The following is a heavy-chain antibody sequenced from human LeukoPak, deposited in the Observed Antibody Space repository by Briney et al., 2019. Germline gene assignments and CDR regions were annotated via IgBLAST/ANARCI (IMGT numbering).Heavy chain of an antibody. J-gene: IGHJ4*02. Sequence: GGSLRLSCAVSGFTFSSYTMNWVRQAPGKGLEWVSSISPTSSYIYFADSLKGRFTISRDNAKNSLYLQMNSLRAEDTAVYYCARNKDSFDYWGQGTLVTVSS. CDR2: ISPTSSYI. V-gene: IGHV3-21*01. CDR1: GFTFSSYT. CDR3: ARNKDSFDY.